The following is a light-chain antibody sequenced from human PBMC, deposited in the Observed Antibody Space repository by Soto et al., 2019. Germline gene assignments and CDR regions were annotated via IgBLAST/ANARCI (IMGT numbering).Light chain of an antibody. CDR3: QQYGTSEII. Sequence: LTQSACTLSLSPGEGATLSCRASQSLTNSFIAWYQQKPGQAPRLLIYDTSIRASGIPDRFSGSGSGTDFTLTISRLEPEDFAVFYCQQYGTSEIIFAQRTRLEI. V-gene: IGKV3-20*01. J-gene: IGKJ5*01. CDR1: QSLTNSF. CDR2: DTS.